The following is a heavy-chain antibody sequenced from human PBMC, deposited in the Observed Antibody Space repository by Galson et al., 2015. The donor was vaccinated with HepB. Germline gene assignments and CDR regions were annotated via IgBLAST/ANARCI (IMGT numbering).Heavy chain of an antibody. J-gene: IGHJ6*02. CDR2: ISYDGSNK. CDR1: GFTFSSYA. Sequence: SLRLSCAASGFTFSSYAMHWVRQAPGKGLEWVAVISYDGSNKYYADSVKGRFTISRDNSKNTLYLQMNSLRAEDTAVYYCARDPTVGGSGSYYNYYYSMDVWGQGTTVTVSS. V-gene: IGHV3-30*04. D-gene: IGHD3-10*01. CDR3: ARDPTVGGSGSYYNYYYSMDV.